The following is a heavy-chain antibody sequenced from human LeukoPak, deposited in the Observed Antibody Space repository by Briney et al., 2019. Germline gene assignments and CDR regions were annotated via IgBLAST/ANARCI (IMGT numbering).Heavy chain of an antibody. CDR1: GFTFSSYA. D-gene: IGHD3-3*01. J-gene: IGHJ4*02. CDR2: ISGSGGST. V-gene: IGHV3-23*01. CDR3: AKAWGNYTSWSGFDY. Sequence: GGSLRLSCAASGFTFSSYAMSWVRQAPGKGLEWVSGISGSGGSTYYADSVKGRFTISGANSKNTVYLQMTSLRAEDTALYYCAKAWGNYTSWSGFDYWGQGTLVTVSS.